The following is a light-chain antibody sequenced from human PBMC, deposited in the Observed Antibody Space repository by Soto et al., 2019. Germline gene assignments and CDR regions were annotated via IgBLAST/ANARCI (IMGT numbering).Light chain of an antibody. CDR1: SGNIATNY. V-gene: IGLV6-57*04. Sequence: NFMLTQPRSVSESPGKTVTISCTPTSGNIATNYVQWHQHRPSSAPRSVIYDDNERPSGVPDRFSGSVDRSSNSASLTISGLKTEDEADYYCQSYDVDNVVFGGGTKLTVL. CDR3: QSYDVDNVV. CDR2: DDN. J-gene: IGLJ2*01.